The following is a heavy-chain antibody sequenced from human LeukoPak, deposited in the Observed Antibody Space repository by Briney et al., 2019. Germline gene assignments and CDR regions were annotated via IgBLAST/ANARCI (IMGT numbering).Heavy chain of an antibody. CDR3: ARGGSGMATIAYYYGMDV. CDR1: GFTFRSYA. D-gene: IGHD5-24*01. CDR2: ISYHGSNK. Sequence: PGGSLRLSCAASGFTFRSYAMHWVRQAPGKGLEWVAVISYHGSNKYYTDSVKGRFTISRDNSKNTLYLQMNSLRAEDTAVYYCARGGSGMATIAYYYGMDVWGQGTTVTVSS. V-gene: IGHV3-30-3*01. J-gene: IGHJ6*02.